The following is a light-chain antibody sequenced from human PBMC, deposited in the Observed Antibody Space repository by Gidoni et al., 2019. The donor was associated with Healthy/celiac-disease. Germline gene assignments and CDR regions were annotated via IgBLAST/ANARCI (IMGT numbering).Light chain of an antibody. CDR1: QSVLYSSNNKNY. Sequence: DISMTQSPHSLAVSLGERATIKCKSSQSVLYSSNNKNYLAWYQQKPGQPPKLLIYWASTRESGVPDRFSGSGSGTDFTLTISSLQAEDVAVYYCQQYYSTPRTFGQXTKVEIK. V-gene: IGKV4-1*01. CDR2: WAS. J-gene: IGKJ1*01. CDR3: QQYYSTPRT.